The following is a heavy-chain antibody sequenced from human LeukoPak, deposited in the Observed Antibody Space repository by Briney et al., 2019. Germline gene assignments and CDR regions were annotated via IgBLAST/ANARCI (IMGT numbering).Heavy chain of an antibody. J-gene: IGHJ4*02. CDR2: ISGNNDNP. CDR1: GYTXSNFG. V-gene: IGHV1-18*01. D-gene: IGHD2-2*01. Sequence: GASVKVSCKTSGYTXSNFGISWVRQAPGQGLEWMGWISGNNDNPNYGQKFQGRFTVTTDSSTSTAYMELRNLRSDDTAVYYCARDGTSTDDYWGQGTLVTVSS. CDR3: ARDGTSTDDY.